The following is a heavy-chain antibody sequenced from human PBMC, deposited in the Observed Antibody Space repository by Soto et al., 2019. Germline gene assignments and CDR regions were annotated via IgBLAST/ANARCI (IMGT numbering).Heavy chain of an antibody. CDR3: ARRGSGSYYDY. CDR2: NSGSGGST. CDR1: GFTFSSYA. V-gene: IGHV3-23*01. D-gene: IGHD1-26*01. J-gene: IGHJ4*02. Sequence: EVQLLEAGGGLVQPGGSLRLSCAASGFTFSSYAMRWVRQAPGKGLEWVSANSGSGGSTYYAASAKRRFTITRDNSKNTLYLQMNSLRAENTAVYYCARRGSGSYYDYWGQGTPVTVSS.